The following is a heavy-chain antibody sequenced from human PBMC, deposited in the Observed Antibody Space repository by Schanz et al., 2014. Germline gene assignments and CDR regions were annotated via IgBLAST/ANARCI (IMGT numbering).Heavy chain of an antibody. J-gene: IGHJ4*02. V-gene: IGHV3-23*01. CDR3: AKSQGSSFDS. Sequence: EVQLLESGGGLVQPGGSLRLSCAASGFTFSSYAMSWVRQAPGKGLEWVSAISGGGGTTYYADSVKGRFTISRDNSKNTLYLQMSSLRAEDTAVYYCAKSQGSSFDSWGQGTLXTVSS. CDR2: ISGGGGTT. D-gene: IGHD6-13*01. CDR1: GFTFSSYA.